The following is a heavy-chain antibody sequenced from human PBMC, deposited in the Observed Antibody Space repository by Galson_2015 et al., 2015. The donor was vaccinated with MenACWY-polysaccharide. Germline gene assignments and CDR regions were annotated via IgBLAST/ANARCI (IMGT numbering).Heavy chain of an antibody. D-gene: IGHD2/OR15-2a*01. CDR3: ATGQYFDI. J-gene: IGHJ3*02. CDR1: GFTFSNAW. Sequence: SLRLSCAGSGFTFSNAWMSWARQAPGKGLEWVGRIKSKYDGGTIEYAAPVKGRFSISRDDSKNMFYLQMNSLKTEDTAMYYCATGQYFDIWGRGTVVTVSS. V-gene: IGHV3-15*01. CDR2: IKSKYDGGTI.